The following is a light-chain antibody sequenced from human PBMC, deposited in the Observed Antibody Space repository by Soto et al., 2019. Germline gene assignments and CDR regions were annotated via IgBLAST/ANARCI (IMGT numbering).Light chain of an antibody. Sequence: DIQVTQSPSSLSASVGDRVTITCRASHNIINYLNWYQHKPGKVPQLLIYAASSLQSGVPSRFSGSGSGTDFTLTISNLQPEDFATYYCQQSYNTPHTFGQGTKLEI. J-gene: IGKJ2*01. CDR2: AAS. V-gene: IGKV1-39*01. CDR3: QQSYNTPHT. CDR1: HNIINY.